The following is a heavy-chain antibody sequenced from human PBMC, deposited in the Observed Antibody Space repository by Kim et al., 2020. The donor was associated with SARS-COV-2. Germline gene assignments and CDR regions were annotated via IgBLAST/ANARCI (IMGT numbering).Heavy chain of an antibody. D-gene: IGHD2-21*02. CDR2: IKPDGSQI. Sequence: GGSLRLSCAASEFMYDLYWMHWVRQAPGKGLEWVANIKPDGSQIDYVDSVKGRFTISRDNAKKSLYLQMNSLKVDDTAVYYCARGSVVVTANLERHWYFDLWGRGATVSVSS. CDR1: EFMYDLYW. CDR3: ARGSVVVTANLERHWYFDL. J-gene: IGHJ2*01. V-gene: IGHV3-7*03.